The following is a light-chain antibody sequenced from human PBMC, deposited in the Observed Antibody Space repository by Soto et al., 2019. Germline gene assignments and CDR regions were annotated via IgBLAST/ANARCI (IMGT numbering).Light chain of an antibody. Sequence: EIVLTQSPGTLSLSPGERATLSCRASQSVSSSYLAWYQQKPGQAPRLLIYAASSRATGIPDRFSGSGSGTDFTLTISRLEPEDFAVYYCQQYGTSQTWTFGQGTKVEIK. CDR3: QQYGTSQTWT. CDR2: AAS. CDR1: QSVSSSY. V-gene: IGKV3-20*01. J-gene: IGKJ1*01.